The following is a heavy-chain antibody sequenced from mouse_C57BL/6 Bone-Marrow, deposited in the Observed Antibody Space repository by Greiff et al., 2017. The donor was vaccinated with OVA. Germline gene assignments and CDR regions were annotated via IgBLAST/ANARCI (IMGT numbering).Heavy chain of an antibody. CDR2: IYIGNGYT. CDR3: ALYYYGSSPYWYFDV. Sequence: EVKLVESGAELVRPGSSVKMSCKTSGYTFTSYGINWVKQRPGQGLEWIGYIYIGNGYTEYNEKFKGKATLTSDTSSSTAYMQLSSLTSEDSAIYFCALYYYGSSPYWYFDVWGTGTTVTVSS. CDR1: GYTFTSYG. J-gene: IGHJ1*03. D-gene: IGHD1-1*01. V-gene: IGHV1-58*01.